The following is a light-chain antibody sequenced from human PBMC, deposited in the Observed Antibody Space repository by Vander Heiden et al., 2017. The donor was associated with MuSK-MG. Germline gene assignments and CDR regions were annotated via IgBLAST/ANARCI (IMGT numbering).Light chain of an antibody. Sequence: DIVIRQSPASLLVHLGEMAPIPCKSSQTLLYTSNNLNYLAWYQQKPGQPPKLLMYWASTREPGVPDRFSGSGSGTDFTLTISSLQAEDVAIYYCQQDYTDPFTFGHGTKVDIK. CDR3: QQDYTDPFT. CDR2: WAS. J-gene: IGKJ3*01. CDR1: QTLLYTSNNLNY. V-gene: IGKV4-1*01.